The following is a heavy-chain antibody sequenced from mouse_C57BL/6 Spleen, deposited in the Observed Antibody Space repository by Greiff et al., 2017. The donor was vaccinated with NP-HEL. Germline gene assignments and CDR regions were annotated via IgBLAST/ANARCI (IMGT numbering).Heavy chain of an antibody. CDR2: IDPENGDT. D-gene: IGHD1-1*01. V-gene: IGHV14-4*01. CDR3: YITTVVAGDYYFDY. Sequence: VQLQQSGAELVRPGASVKLSCTASGFNINDDYMHWVKQRPEQGLEWIGWIDPENGDTEYASKFQGKATITADTSSNTAYLQLSSLTSEDTAVYYCYITTVVAGDYYFDYWGQGTTLTVSS. CDR1: GFNINDDY. J-gene: IGHJ2*01.